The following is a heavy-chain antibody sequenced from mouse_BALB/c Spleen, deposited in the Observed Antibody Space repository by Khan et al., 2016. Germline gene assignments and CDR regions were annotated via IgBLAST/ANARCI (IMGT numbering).Heavy chain of an antibody. Sequence: EVQLQESGPGLVKPSQSLSLTCTVTGYSITSDYAWNWIRQFPGNRLEWMGYISYSGSTGYNPSLKSRISITRDTSKNQFFLEFNSLTSEDTATYYCARSDDGDKDAMDYWGQGTSVTVSS. CDR1: GYSITSDYA. CDR2: ISYSGST. CDR3: ARSDDGDKDAMDY. J-gene: IGHJ4*01. V-gene: IGHV3-2*02. D-gene: IGHD1-1*01.